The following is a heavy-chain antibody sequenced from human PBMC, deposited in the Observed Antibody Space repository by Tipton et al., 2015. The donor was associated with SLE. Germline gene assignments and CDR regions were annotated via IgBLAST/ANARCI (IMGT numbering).Heavy chain of an antibody. V-gene: IGHV3-15*01. CDR2: IKSKTDGGTT. D-gene: IGHD4-17*01. CDR1: GFTFSNAW. Sequence: SLRLSCAASGFTFSNAWMSWVRQAPGKGLEWVGRIKSKTDGGTTDYAAPVKGRFTISRDDSKNTLYLQMNSLKTEDTAVYYCTTSEPTVTTDYYYMDFWGKGTTVTVSS. CDR3: TTSEPTVTTDYYYMDF. J-gene: IGHJ6*03.